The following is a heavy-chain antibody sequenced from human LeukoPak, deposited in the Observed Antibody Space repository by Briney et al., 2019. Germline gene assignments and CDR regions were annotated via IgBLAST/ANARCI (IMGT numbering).Heavy chain of an antibody. CDR2: FDPEDGET. CDR3: ARGAPIGLSGHYYVDY. J-gene: IGHJ4*02. D-gene: IGHD3/OR15-3a*01. CDR1: GYTLTELS. Sequence: ASVKVSCKVSGYTLTELSMHWVRQAPGKGLDWMGGFDPEDGETIYAQKFQGRVTMTEDTSTDTAYMELSSLRSEDTAVYYCARGAPIGLSGHYYVDYWGQGTLVTVSS. V-gene: IGHV1-24*01.